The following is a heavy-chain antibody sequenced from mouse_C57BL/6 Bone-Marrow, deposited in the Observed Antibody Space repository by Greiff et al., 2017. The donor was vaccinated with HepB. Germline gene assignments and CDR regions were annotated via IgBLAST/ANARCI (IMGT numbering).Heavy chain of an antibody. V-gene: IGHV5-6*01. CDR2: ISSGGSYT. D-gene: IGHD4-1*01. Sequence: EVKVVESGGDLVKPGGSLKLSCAASGFTFSSYGMSWVRQTPDKRLEWVATISSGGSYTYYPDSVKGRFTISGDNAKNTLYLQMSSLKSEDTAMYYCARLGRVDYWGQGTPLTVSS. CDR3: ARLGRVDY. CDR1: GFTFSSYG. J-gene: IGHJ2*01.